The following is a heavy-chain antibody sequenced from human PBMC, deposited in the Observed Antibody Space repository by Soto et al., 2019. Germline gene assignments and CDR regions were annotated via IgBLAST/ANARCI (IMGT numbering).Heavy chain of an antibody. J-gene: IGHJ4*02. CDR2: IYYTGST. D-gene: IGHD5-12*01. CDR1: GGSISSFY. V-gene: IGHV4-59*01. Sequence: SEPLSLTCTVSGGSISSFYWSWIRLPPGKGLKWIGYIYYTGSTNYNPSLKSRVTISVDTSKNQFSLKLSSVTAADTAVYYCARVGWDGYDYYFDYWGQGTLVTVSS. CDR3: ARVGWDGYDYYFDY.